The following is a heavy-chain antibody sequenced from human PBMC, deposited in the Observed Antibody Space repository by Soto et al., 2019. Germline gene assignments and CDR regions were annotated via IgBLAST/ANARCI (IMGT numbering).Heavy chain of an antibody. CDR2: MNPNSGNT. D-gene: IGHD2-2*01. CDR1: GYTFTSYD. J-gene: IGHJ4*02. CDR3: AIVNPGYCSSTSCSQFDY. Sequence: SVKVSCKASGYTFTSYDINWVRQATVQGLEWMGWMNPNSGNTGYAQKFQGRVTMTRNTSISTAYMELSSLRSEDTAVYYCAIVNPGYCSSTSCSQFDYWGQGTLVTVSS. V-gene: IGHV1-8*01.